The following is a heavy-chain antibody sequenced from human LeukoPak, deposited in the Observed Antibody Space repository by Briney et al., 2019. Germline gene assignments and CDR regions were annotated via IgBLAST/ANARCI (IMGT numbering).Heavy chain of an antibody. CDR1: GFTFRTYW. CDR2: INSGGSTT. D-gene: IGHD3-10*01. Sequence: PGGSLRLSCAASGFTFRTYWMHWVRQTPGQGLVRVSRINSGGSTTNYADSVKGRFTVSRDNAQNTLYLQMSSLRAEDTAVYYCARAGNYYFEYWGQGALVTVSS. V-gene: IGHV3-74*01. CDR3: ARAGNYYFEY. J-gene: IGHJ4*02.